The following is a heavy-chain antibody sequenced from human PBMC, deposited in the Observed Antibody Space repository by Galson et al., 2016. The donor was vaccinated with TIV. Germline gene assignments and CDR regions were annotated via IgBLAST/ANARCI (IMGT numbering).Heavy chain of an antibody. J-gene: IGHJ3*01. CDR1: GASMSTSSNY. CDR3: ARQHQWLGGSFDA. Sequence: ETLSLTCTVSGASMSTSSNYWVWIRQPPGKGPEWIGTIFHSGTTYYNPSLKSRLTMSVDTSKRQFSLKLRSVTAADTAVYYCARQHQWLGGSFDAWGQGTMVAVSS. V-gene: IGHV4-39*01. D-gene: IGHD6-19*01. CDR2: IFHSGTT.